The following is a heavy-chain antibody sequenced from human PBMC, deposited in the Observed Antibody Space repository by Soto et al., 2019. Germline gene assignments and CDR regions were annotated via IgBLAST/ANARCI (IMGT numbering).Heavy chain of an antibody. J-gene: IGHJ6*02. CDR1: GYTFTSYD. V-gene: IGHV1-8*01. CDR3: VRGWNVLLWFGESRAGMDV. D-gene: IGHD3-10*01. CDR2: MNPNSGNT. Sequence: ASVKVSCKASGYTFTSYDINWVRQATGQGLEWMGWMNPNSGNTGYAQKFQGRVTMTRNTSISTAYMELSSLRSEDTAVYYCVRGWNVLLWFGESRAGMDVWGQGTTVTVSS.